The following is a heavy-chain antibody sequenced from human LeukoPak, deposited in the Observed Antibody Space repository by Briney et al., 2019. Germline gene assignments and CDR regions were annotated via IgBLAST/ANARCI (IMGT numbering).Heavy chain of an antibody. CDR2: INPSGGST. Sequence: ASVKVSCKASGYTLTSYYMHWVRQAPGQGLEWMGIINPSGGSTSYAQFQGRVTMTRDTSTSTVYMELSSLRSEDTAVYYCARAHNLVEYYYDSSGYPRFDYWGQGTLVTVSS. CDR1: GYTLTSYY. J-gene: IGHJ4*02. CDR3: ARAHNLVEYYYDSSGYPRFDY. D-gene: IGHD3-22*01. V-gene: IGHV1-46*01.